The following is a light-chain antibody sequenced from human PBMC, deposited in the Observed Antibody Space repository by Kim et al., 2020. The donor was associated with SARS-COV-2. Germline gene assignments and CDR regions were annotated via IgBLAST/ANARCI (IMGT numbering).Light chain of an antibody. V-gene: IGKV3-15*01. Sequence: SPGERATLTCRASQSLSSNLAWYQQTPGQPPRLLIYGASTRATCIPARFSGSGSGTEFTLTISSLQSEDFAVYYCQQYHNWPPFTFGQGNKLEI. CDR1: QSLSSN. CDR2: GAS. J-gene: IGKJ2*01. CDR3: QQYHNWPPFT.